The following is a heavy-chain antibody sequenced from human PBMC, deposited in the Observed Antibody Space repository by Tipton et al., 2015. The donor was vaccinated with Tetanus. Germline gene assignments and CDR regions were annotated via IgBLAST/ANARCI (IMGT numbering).Heavy chain of an antibody. V-gene: IGHV3-7*01. J-gene: IGHJ6*02. CDR3: ARDLLGTAFYGMDV. Sequence: GSLRLSCAASGFTFSSYWMSWVRQAPGKGLEWVANIKQDGSEKYYVDSVKGRFTISRDNAKNSLYLQMNSLRAEDTAVCYCARDLLGTAFYGMDVWGQGTTVTVSS. D-gene: IGHD1-7*01. CDR1: GFTFSSYW. CDR2: IKQDGSEK.